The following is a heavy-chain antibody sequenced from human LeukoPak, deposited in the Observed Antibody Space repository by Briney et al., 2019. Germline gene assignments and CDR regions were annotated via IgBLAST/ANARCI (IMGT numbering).Heavy chain of an antibody. J-gene: IGHJ6*03. CDR2: SSAGGVST. Sequence: GGSLRLSCAASGFTFSSYAMTWVRQAPGRGLDWVSTSSAGGVSTYYADSVKGRFTISRDNSKNTLYLQMNSLRAEDTAVYYCARDQGPHLYYYYYMDVWGKGTTVTVSS. CDR1: GFTFSSYA. CDR3: ARDQGPHLYYYYYMDV. V-gene: IGHV3-23*01.